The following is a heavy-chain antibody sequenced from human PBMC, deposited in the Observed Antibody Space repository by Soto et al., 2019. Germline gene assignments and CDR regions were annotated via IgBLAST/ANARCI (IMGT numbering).Heavy chain of an antibody. CDR3: ARGRSDSSGYLGNY. Sequence: ASVKVSCKASGYTFTNYGISWVRQAPGQGLEWMGWISAYNGNTNYAQKLQGRVTMTTDTSTSTAYMELRSLRSEDTAVYYCARGRSDSSGYLGNYWGQGTQVTVSS. CDR1: GYTFTNYG. J-gene: IGHJ4*02. D-gene: IGHD3-22*01. V-gene: IGHV1-18*01. CDR2: ISAYNGNT.